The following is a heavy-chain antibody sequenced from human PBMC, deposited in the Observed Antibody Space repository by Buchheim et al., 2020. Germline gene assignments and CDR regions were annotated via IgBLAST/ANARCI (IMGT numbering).Heavy chain of an antibody. CDR3: ARRVTLGYSGYVLFDY. CDR2: INHSGST. D-gene: IGHD5-12*01. CDR1: GGSFSGYY. V-gene: IGHV4-34*01. Sequence: QVQLQQWGAGLLKPSETLSLTCAVYGGSFSGYYWSWIRQPPGKGLGWIGEINHSGSTNYNPSLKSRVTISVDTSKNKFSLKLSSVTAADTAVYYCARRVTLGYSGYVLFDYWGQGTL. J-gene: IGHJ4*02.